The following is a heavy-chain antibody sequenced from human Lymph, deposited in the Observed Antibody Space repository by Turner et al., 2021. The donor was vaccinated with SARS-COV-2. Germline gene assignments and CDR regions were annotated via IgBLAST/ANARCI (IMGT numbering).Heavy chain of an antibody. Sequence: QVQLVQSGAEVKKPGSSVKVSCKASGGTFSSYAITWVRQAPGQGLEWMGGIIPILAIANYAQKFQGRVTITADKSTSTAYMELSSLRSEDTAVYYCARDSPYCSSTSCYYPWGQGTLVTVSS. V-gene: IGHV1-69*10. CDR2: IIPILAIA. CDR1: GGTFSSYA. CDR3: ARDSPYCSSTSCYYP. J-gene: IGHJ5*02. D-gene: IGHD2-2*01.